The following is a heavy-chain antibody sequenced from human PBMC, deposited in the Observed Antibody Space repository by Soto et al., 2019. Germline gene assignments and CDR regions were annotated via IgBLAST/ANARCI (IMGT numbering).Heavy chain of an antibody. D-gene: IGHD1-1*01. J-gene: IGHJ4*02. CDR3: ARDGKGAAYTHGPYYFDY. V-gene: IGHV3-48*02. CDR1: GFPFSFYS. Sequence: GGSLRLSCAASGFPFSFYSMNWVLQAPGKGLEWISYITSTSSAINYADSVRGRFTISRDNAMRSLFLHMNSLRDEDTAVYYCARDGKGAAYTHGPYYFDYWGQGALVTVS. CDR2: ITSTSSAI.